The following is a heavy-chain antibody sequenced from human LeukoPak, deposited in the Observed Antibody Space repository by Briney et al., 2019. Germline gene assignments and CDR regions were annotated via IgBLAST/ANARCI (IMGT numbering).Heavy chain of an antibody. J-gene: IGHJ4*02. CDR2: IYTSGST. D-gene: IGHD5-18*01. Sequence: SETLSLTCTVSGGSISSYSWSWIWQTAGKGLERIGRIYTSGSTNYNPSLKSRVTMSVDTSKNQFSLKLSSVTAADTAVYYCARDREGRYSYGNFFDYWGQGTLVTVSS. CDR1: GGSISSYS. CDR3: ARDREGRYSYGNFFDY. V-gene: IGHV4-4*07.